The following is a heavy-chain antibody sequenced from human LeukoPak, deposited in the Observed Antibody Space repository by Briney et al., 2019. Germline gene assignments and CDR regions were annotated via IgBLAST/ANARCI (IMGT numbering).Heavy chain of an antibody. Sequence: SETLSLTCTVSGGSISSYYWSWIRQPAGKGLEWIGRIYTSGSTNYNPSLKSRVTMSVDTSKNQFSLKLSSVTAADTAVHYCVSIGDYCGGDCYSSNDAFDIWGQGTMVTVSS. D-gene: IGHD2-21*02. V-gene: IGHV4-4*07. J-gene: IGHJ3*02. CDR3: VSIGDYCGGDCYSSNDAFDI. CDR2: IYTSGST. CDR1: GGSISSYY.